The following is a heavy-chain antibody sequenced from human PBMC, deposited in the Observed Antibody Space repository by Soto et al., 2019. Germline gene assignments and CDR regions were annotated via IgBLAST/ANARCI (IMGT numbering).Heavy chain of an antibody. CDR2: IKPNSGGT. V-gene: IGHV1-2*04. Sequence: ASVKVSCKASGYTFTGYYIHWVRQAPGQGLEWMGWIKPNSGGTNYAQKLQGWVTMTRDTSISTAYMELSRLRSDDTAVYYCARSGRDAGWYVPYFDYWGQGSLVTV. CDR1: GYTFTGYY. CDR3: ARSGRDAGWYVPYFDY. J-gene: IGHJ4*02. D-gene: IGHD6-19*01.